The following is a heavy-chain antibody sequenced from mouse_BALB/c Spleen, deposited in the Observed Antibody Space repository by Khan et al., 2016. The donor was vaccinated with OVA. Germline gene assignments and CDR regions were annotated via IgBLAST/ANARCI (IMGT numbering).Heavy chain of an antibody. Sequence: EVQLQESGPGLVKPSQSLSLTCTVTGYSITSDYAWNLIRQFPGNKLEWMGYISSTGSTSYNPSLKSRISITRDTSKNQFFLHLNSVTTEDTATYYCARSLYYSDSYAMDYWGQGTSVTVSS. CDR3: ARSLYYSDSYAMDY. CDR2: ISSTGST. CDR1: GYSITSDYA. J-gene: IGHJ4*01. D-gene: IGHD2-13*01. V-gene: IGHV3-2*02.